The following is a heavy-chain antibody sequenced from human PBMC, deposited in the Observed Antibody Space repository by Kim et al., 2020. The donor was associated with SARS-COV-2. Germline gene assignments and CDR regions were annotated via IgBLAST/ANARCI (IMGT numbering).Heavy chain of an antibody. CDR1: GYTFTSYD. D-gene: IGHD6-13*01. CDR3: ARDSSSFYYCYGMDV. Sequence: ASVKVSCKASGYTFTSYDINWVRQATGQGLEWMGWMNPNSGNTGYAQKFQGRVTMTRNTSISTAYMELSSLRSEDTAVYYCARDSSSFYYCYGMDVWGQGTTVTVSS. V-gene: IGHV1-8*01. J-gene: IGHJ6*02. CDR2: MNPNSGNT.